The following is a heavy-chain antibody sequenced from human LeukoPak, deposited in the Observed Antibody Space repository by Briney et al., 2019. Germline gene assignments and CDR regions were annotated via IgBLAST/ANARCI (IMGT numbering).Heavy chain of an antibody. D-gene: IGHD2-21*02. CDR1: GGSISSYY. V-gene: IGHV4-59*01. CDR3: ARGVRRDYYFDY. J-gene: IGHJ4*02. Sequence: SETLSLTCTVSGGSISSYYWSWIRQPPGKGLEWIGYIYYSGSTNYNPSLKSRVTISVDTSKNQFSLKLSSVTAADTAVYYCARGVRRDYYFDYWGQGTLVTVSS. CDR2: IYYSGST.